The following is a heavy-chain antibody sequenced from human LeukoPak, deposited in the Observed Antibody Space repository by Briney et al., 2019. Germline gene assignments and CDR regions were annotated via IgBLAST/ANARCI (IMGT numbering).Heavy chain of an antibody. J-gene: IGHJ6*02. D-gene: IGHD2/OR15-2a*01. CDR2: INADGSRK. CDR1: GFTLGPYA. CDR3: GTWAFYHSLDV. V-gene: IGHV3-43*02. Sequence: GGSLRLSCAASGFTLGPYAMHWVRQRPGKGLEWVAHINADGSRKFYADSVEGRFTISRDNSKDSLYLQMNSLTTDHTALYYSGTWAFYHSLDVWGQGTAVTVSS.